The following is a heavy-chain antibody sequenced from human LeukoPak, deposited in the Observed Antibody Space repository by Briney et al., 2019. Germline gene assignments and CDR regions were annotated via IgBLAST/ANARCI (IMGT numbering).Heavy chain of an antibody. J-gene: IGHJ4*02. D-gene: IGHD3-10*01. Sequence: GGSLRLSCAASGFTFSSYWMHWVRQAPGKGLVWVSRINSDGSSTNYADSVKGRFTISRGNAKNTLYLQMNSLRAEDTAVYYCARVRGSYYNGIDYWGQGTLVTVSS. CDR3: ARVRGSYYNGIDY. CDR2: INSDGSST. CDR1: GFTFSSYW. V-gene: IGHV3-74*01.